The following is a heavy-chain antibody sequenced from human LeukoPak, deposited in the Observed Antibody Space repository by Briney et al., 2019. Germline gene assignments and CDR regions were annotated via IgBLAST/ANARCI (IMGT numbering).Heavy chain of an antibody. Sequence: SETLSLTCTVSGGSISSSSYYWGWIRQPPGKGPEWIGSIYYTGSTYNNPSLKSRVTISVDTSKNQFSLKVRSVTAADTAVYYCARDIGSQMATISDWFDPWGQGLLVTVSS. CDR3: ARDIGSQMATISDWFDP. D-gene: IGHD5-24*01. J-gene: IGHJ5*02. CDR2: IYYTGST. CDR1: GGSISSSSYY. V-gene: IGHV4-39*07.